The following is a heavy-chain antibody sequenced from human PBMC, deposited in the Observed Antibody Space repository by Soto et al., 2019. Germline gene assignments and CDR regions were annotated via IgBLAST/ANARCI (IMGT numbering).Heavy chain of an antibody. CDR1: GGSISSYY. CDR2: IYNSGST. V-gene: IGHV4-59*01. CDR3: ARDVVDAFDI. Sequence: SETLSLTCTVSGGSISSYYWSWIRQPPGKGLEWIGYIYNSGSTNYNPSLKSRVTISVDTSKNQFSLKLSSVTAADTAVYYCARDVVDAFDIWGQGTMVTVSS. J-gene: IGHJ3*02.